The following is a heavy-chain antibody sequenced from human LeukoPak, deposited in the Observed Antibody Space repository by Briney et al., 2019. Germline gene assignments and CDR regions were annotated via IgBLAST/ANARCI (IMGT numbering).Heavy chain of an antibody. CDR2: IYYSGST. D-gene: IGHD5/OR15-5a*01. CDR1: GSSISSGGYY. CDR3: ARSGLRPSFDY. J-gene: IGHJ4*02. V-gene: IGHV4-31*03. Sequence: SETLSLTCTVSGSSISSGGYYWSWIRQHPGKGLEWIGYIYYSGSTYYNPSLKSRVTISVDTSKNQFSLKLSSVTAADTAVYYCARSGLRPSFDYWGQGTLVTVSS.